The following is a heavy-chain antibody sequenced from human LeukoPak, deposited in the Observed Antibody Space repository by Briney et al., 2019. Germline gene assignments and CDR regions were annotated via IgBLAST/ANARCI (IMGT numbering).Heavy chain of an antibody. V-gene: IGHV3-23*01. D-gene: IGHD1-26*01. CDR3: AKDPLTSGSYYDSDY. CDR1: GFTFSSYG. Sequence: GGSLRLSCAASGFTFSSYGMSWVRQAPGKGLEWVSAISGSGGSTYYADSVKGRFTISRDNSKNTLYLQMNSLRAEDTAVYYCAKDPLTSGSYYDSDYWGQGTLVTVSS. CDR2: ISGSGGST. J-gene: IGHJ4*02.